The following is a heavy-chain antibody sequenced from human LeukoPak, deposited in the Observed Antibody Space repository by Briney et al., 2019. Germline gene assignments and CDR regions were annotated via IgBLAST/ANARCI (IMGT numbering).Heavy chain of an antibody. CDR3: ARVLPRGMVATESFDY. D-gene: IGHD5-12*01. CDR1: GGTFSSYA. Sequence: ASVKVSCKASGGTFSSYAISWVRQAPGQGLEWMGRIIPILGIANYAQKFQGRVTITADTSTSTAYMELSSLRSEDTAVYYCARVLPRGMVATESFDYWGQGTLVTVSS. CDR2: IIPILGIA. V-gene: IGHV1-69*04. J-gene: IGHJ4*02.